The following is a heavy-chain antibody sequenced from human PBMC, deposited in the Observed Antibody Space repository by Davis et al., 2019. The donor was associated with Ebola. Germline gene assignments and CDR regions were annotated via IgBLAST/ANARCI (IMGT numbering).Heavy chain of an antibody. Sequence: PSETLSLTCTVSGGSISSGSYYWSWIRQPAGKGLEWIGHIYTSGSTNYKPPLKSRVTISVDTSKNQFSLKLSSVTAADTAVYYCARLRYYDFWSGYFQGLYFDYWGQGTLVTVSS. CDR2: IYTSGST. D-gene: IGHD3-3*01. J-gene: IGHJ4*02. CDR1: GGSISSGSYY. V-gene: IGHV4-61*09. CDR3: ARLRYYDFWSGYFQGLYFDY.